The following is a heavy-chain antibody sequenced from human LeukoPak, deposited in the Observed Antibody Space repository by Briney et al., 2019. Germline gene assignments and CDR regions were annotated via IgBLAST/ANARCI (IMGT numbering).Heavy chain of an antibody. CDR3: ARGNYYGWGSYYYDY. Sequence: PSETLSLTCTVSGGSISSYYWSWIRQPPGKGLEWIGYIYYSGSTNYNPSLKSRVTISVDTSKNQFSLKLSSVTAADTAVYYCARGNYYGWGSYYYDYGAQGTLVTVPS. CDR2: IYYSGST. V-gene: IGHV4-59*01. D-gene: IGHD3-10*01. CDR1: GGSISSYY. J-gene: IGHJ4*02.